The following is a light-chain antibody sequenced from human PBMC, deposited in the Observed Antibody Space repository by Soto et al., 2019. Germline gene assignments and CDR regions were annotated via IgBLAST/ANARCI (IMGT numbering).Light chain of an antibody. Sequence: DIQMTQSPSTLSASVGDRVTITCRTSQSISNWLAWYQQKPGKAPKLLIYKASSLESGVQSRFSGSGSGTAFTLTINSLQPDDFATYYCQQYNNYWTFGQGTKVEIK. V-gene: IGKV1-5*03. CDR1: QSISNW. CDR3: QQYNNYWT. J-gene: IGKJ1*01. CDR2: KAS.